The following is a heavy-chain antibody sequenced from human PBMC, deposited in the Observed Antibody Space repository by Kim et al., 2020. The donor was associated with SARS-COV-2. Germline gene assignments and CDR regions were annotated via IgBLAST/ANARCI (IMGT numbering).Heavy chain of an antibody. Sequence: SVKVSCKASGGTFSSYAISWVRQAPGQGLEWMGGIIPIFGTANYAQKLQGRVTITADESTSTAYMELSSLRSEDTAVYYCARETVDGYEGYYYYGMDVWGQGTTVTVSS. J-gene: IGHJ6*02. V-gene: IGHV1-69*13. CDR2: IIPIFGTA. CDR1: GGTFSSYA. CDR3: ARETVDGYEGYYYYGMDV. D-gene: IGHD2-21*01.